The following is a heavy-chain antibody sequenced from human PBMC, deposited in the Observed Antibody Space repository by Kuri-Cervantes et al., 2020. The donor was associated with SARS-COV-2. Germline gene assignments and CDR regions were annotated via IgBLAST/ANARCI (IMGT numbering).Heavy chain of an antibody. D-gene: IGHD6-13*01. V-gene: IGHV1-46*01. Sequence: ASVKVSCKASGYTFTSYYMHWVRQAPGQGLEWMGIINPSGGSTSYARKFQGRVTMTRDTSTSTVYMELSSLRSEDTAVYYCASEQQLVRGWFDPWGQGTLVTVSS. CDR1: GYTFTSYY. J-gene: IGHJ5*02. CDR2: INPSGGST. CDR3: ASEQQLVRGWFDP.